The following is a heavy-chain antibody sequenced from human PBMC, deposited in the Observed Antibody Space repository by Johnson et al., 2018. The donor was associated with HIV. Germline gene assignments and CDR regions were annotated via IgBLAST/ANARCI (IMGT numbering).Heavy chain of an antibody. Sequence: QVQVVESGGGVVQPGRSLTLSCAASGFTFNKFAMHWVRQAPGKGLEWLAFMSFDGSNKYFGDSVEGRFDISRENSKNSHYLQMNSLTAEDTALYYCARLRDGYNFDALDIWGQGTMVTVSS. CDR2: MSFDGSNK. D-gene: IGHD5-24*01. V-gene: IGHV3-30*09. CDR1: GFTFNKFA. CDR3: ARLRDGYNFDALDI. J-gene: IGHJ3*02.